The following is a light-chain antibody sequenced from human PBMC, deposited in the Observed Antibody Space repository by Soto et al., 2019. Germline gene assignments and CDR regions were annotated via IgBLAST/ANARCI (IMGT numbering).Light chain of an antibody. Sequence: QSALTQPPPASGSPGQSVTISCTGTSSDVGGYNYVSWYQQHPGKAPKLMIYEVSKRPSGVPDRFSGSKSGNTASLTVSGLQAEDEADYCCSSYAGSNNLGFGGGTKLTVL. J-gene: IGLJ2*01. CDR2: EVS. CDR1: SSDVGGYNY. V-gene: IGLV2-8*01. CDR3: SSYAGSNNLG.